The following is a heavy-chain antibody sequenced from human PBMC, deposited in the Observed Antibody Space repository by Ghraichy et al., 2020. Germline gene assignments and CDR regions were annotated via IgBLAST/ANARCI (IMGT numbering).Heavy chain of an antibody. CDR1: GFTFSSYS. CDR3: ARSGYSYGSEFDY. D-gene: IGHD5-18*01. J-gene: IGHJ4*02. V-gene: IGHV3-48*02. CDR2: ISSSSSTI. Sequence: GESLNISCAASGFTFSSYSMNWVRQAPGKGLEWVSYISSSSSTIYYADSVKGRFTISRDNAKNSLYLQMNSLRDEDTAVYYCARSGYSYGSEFDYWGQGTLVTVSS.